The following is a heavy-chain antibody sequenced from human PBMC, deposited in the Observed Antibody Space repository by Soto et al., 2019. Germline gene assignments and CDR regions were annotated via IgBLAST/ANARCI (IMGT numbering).Heavy chain of an antibody. D-gene: IGHD3-10*01. CDR2: IYNDGTT. J-gene: IGHJ6*02. CDR1: GLSVRNNY. CDR3: VRPLPSGRNYGMDV. V-gene: IGHV3-53*01. Sequence: EVQLEESGGGLIQPGGSLRLSCTASGLSVRNNYMSWVRQAPGMGLEWVSVIYNDGTTYYADSVKGRFTLSRDTSKNTLPLQMDSLRAEDTAVYYCVRPLPSGRNYGMDVWGQGTTVTVSS.